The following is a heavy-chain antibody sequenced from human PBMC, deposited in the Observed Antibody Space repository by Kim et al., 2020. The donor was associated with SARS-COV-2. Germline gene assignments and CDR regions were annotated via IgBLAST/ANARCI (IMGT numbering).Heavy chain of an antibody. J-gene: IGHJ5*02. CDR3: ARTVGFTIFGVVTAPNWFDP. CDR2: IYYSGST. V-gene: IGHV4-59*08. CDR1: GGSISSYY. Sequence: SETLSLTCTVSGGSISSYYWSWIRQPPGKGLEWIGYIYYSGSTNYNPSLKSRVTISVDTSKNQFSLKLSSVTAADTAVYYCARTVGFTIFGVVTAPNWFDPGGQGTLVTVSS. D-gene: IGHD3-3*01.